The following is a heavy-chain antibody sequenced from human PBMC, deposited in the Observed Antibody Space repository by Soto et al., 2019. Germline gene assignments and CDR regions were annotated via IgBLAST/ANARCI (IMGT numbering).Heavy chain of an antibody. Sequence: QVQLVQSGAEVKKPGSSVKVSCKASGGTFSSYAISWVRQAPGQGLEWMGGIIPIFGTANYAQKFQGRVTITADESTSTAYMELSSLRSEDTAVYYCARDKRYCSSTSCYTVAYYYYGIDVWGQGTTVTVSS. CDR1: GGTFSSYA. V-gene: IGHV1-69*01. CDR3: ARDKRYCSSTSCYTVAYYYYGIDV. D-gene: IGHD2-2*02. CDR2: IIPIFGTA. J-gene: IGHJ6*02.